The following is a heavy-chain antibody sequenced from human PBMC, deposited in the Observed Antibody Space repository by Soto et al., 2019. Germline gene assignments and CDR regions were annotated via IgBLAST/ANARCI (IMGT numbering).Heavy chain of an antibody. D-gene: IGHD6-19*01. V-gene: IGHV4-59*08. CDR3: ARRSGWAYFDY. CDR2: IYYSGST. CDR1: GGSISSYY. J-gene: IGHJ4*02. Sequence: SETLSLTCTVSGGSISSYYWSWIRQPPGKGLEWIGYIYYSGSTNYNPSLKSRVTISVDTSKNQFSLKLSSVTAADTAVYYCARRSGWAYFDYWGQGTLVTVSS.